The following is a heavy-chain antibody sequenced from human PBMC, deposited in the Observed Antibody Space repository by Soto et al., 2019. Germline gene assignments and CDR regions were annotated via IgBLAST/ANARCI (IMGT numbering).Heavy chain of an antibody. CDR3: ARHLSRFEWLYFDS. CDR1: GDSINSSRYY. D-gene: IGHD6-19*01. J-gene: IGHJ4*02. V-gene: IGHV4-39*01. Sequence: SETLSLTCTVSGDSINSSRYYWDWIRQPPGKGLEWIGTIYYTGSTYYIPSLKSRVTIYVDTSNNQLSLKLSPVTAADTAVYYCARHLSRFEWLYFDSWGQGTLVTVSS. CDR2: IYYTGST.